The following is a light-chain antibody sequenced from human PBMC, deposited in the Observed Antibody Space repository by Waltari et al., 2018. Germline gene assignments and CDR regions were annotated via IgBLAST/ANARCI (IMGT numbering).Light chain of an antibody. CDR2: DKN. CDR3: HSRDASGVGGS. V-gene: IGLV3-19*01. Sequence: SSELTQDPAVSVAMGQTVRITCQGDRLRSYYASWYQQRPGQAPILVMYDKNNRPSGVPDRFSGSTSDNTASLTITGAQAEDEASYYCHSRDASGVGGSFGGGTKLTVL. CDR1: RLRSYY. J-gene: IGLJ2*01.